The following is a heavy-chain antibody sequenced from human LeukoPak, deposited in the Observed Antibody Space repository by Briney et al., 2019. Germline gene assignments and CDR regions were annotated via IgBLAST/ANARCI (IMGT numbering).Heavy chain of an antibody. CDR3: ARDPPAVLLDTYG. J-gene: IGHJ4*02. CDR2: VYSGGDT. D-gene: IGHD2/OR15-2a*01. V-gene: IGHV3-66*01. CDR1: GFSVTSNY. Sequence: PAGSLRFSCTASGFSVTSNYINWVRQAPGKGLEWVSLVYSGGDTYYADSVKGRFTISRDNSKNMVYLQMNRLRAEDTALYYCARDPPAVLLDTYGWGQGTLVTVSS.